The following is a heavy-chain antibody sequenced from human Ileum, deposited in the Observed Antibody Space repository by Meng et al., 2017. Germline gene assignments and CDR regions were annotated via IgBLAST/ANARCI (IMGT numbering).Heavy chain of an antibody. D-gene: IGHD3/OR15-3a*01. CDR2: ITPDGRTT. V-gene: IGHV3-74*01. CDR3: ARDWDWVVWDL. J-gene: IGHJ5*02. Sequence: VPLVVAGVCSLQPGGSLPPSCPGSDFTFGTYSIHWLRQAPGKGLVWVSQITPDGRTTAYEDSVNGRFTISRDDAKNTLYLEMNSLRAEDAAVYYCARDWDWVVWDLWGQGTLVTVSS. CDR1: DFTFGTYS.